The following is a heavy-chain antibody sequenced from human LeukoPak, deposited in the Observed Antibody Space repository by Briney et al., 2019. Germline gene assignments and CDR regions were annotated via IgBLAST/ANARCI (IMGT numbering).Heavy chain of an antibody. V-gene: IGHV3-74*01. CDR1: GFSFSGHW. Sequence: QPGGSLRLSCTASGFSFSGHWMHWARQLPGKGLVWVSRISPTGSTTSYADSVKGRFTVSRDNAKNTLYLQVNNLRAEDTAVYYCARGPNSNRSGLDFWGQGTLLTVSS. J-gene: IGHJ4*02. D-gene: IGHD1-14*01. CDR2: ISPTGSTT. CDR3: ARGPNSNRSGLDF.